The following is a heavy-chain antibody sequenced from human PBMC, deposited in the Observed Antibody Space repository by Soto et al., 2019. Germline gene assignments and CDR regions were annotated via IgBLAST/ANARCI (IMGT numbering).Heavy chain of an antibody. V-gene: IGHV4-4*02. CDR3: ARDVNHYYDFWSDFESY. J-gene: IGHJ4*02. CDR1: GGSISSSNW. D-gene: IGHD3-3*01. CDR2: IYHGGST. Sequence: SETLSLTCAVSGGSISSSNWWSWVRQPPGKGLEWIGEIYHGGSTNYNPSLKSRVTISVDKSKNQFSLKLTSVTAADTALYYCARDVNHYYDFWSDFESYWGQGTLVTVSS.